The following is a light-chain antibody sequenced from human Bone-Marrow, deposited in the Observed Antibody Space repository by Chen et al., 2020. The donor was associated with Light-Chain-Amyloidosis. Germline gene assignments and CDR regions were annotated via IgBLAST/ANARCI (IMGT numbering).Light chain of an antibody. CDR1: QSVSSY. CDR2: DAS. V-gene: IGKV3-11*01. CDR3: QQRSNWPPGFT. J-gene: IGKJ3*01. Sequence: EIVLTQSPATLSLSPGERATLSCRASQSVSSYLAWYQQQPGQAPRLLMYDASNRDTGIPARFSGSGSWTDFPLTISSLEPEDFAVYYCQQRSNWPPGFTFGPGTKVDIK.